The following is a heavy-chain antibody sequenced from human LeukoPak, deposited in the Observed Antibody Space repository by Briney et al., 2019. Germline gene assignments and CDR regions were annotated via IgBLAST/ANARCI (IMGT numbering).Heavy chain of an antibody. Sequence: GGSLRLSCAASGFTVSSNYMSWVRQAPGKGLEWVSVIYSGGSTYYADSVKGRFTISRDNSKNTLYLQMNSLRAEDTAVYYCARDRMVYAYFDYWGQGTLVTVSS. CDR2: IYSGGST. J-gene: IGHJ4*02. D-gene: IGHD2-8*01. V-gene: IGHV3-53*01. CDR1: GFTVSSNY. CDR3: ARDRMVYAYFDY.